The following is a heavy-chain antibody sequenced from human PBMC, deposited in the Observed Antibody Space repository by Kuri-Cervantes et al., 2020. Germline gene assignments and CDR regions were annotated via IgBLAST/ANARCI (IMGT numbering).Heavy chain of an antibody. CDR1: GFTFSSYA. V-gene: IGHV3-21*01. CDR3: AREYGEDAFDI. CDR2: ISSSSSYI. D-gene: IGHD4-17*01. J-gene: IGHJ3*02. Sequence: GESLKISCAASGFTFSSYAMSWVCQAPGKGLEWVSSISSSSSYIYYADSVKGRFTISRDNAKNSLYLQMNSLRAEDTAVYYCAREYGEDAFDIWGQGTMVTVSS.